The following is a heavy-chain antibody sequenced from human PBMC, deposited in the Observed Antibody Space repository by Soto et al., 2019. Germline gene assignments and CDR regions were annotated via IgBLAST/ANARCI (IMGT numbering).Heavy chain of an antibody. CDR2: MYSGGST. Sequence: EVQLVESGGGLVQPGGSLRLSCAASGFTVSSNHMSWVRQAPGKGREWVSVMYSGGSTYYADSVKGRFTISRDNSKNPLYLQMDSLRAEDTAVYYCARSGPYGDYAYWGQGTLVTVSS. J-gene: IGHJ4*02. CDR1: GFTVSSNH. V-gene: IGHV3-66*01. CDR3: ARSGPYGDYAY. D-gene: IGHD4-17*01.